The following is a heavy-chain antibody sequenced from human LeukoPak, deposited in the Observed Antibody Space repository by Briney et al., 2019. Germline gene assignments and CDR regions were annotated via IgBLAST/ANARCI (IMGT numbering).Heavy chain of an antibody. Sequence: HPGGSLRLSCAASGFTFSSYAMHWVRQAPGKGLEWVAVISYDGSNKYYADSVKGRFTISRDNSKNTLYLQMNSLRAEDTAVYYCASVYSGYPNSATNPKLPGYYYDSSGYLPQIWGQGTLVTVSS. CDR3: ASVYSGYPNSATNPKLPGYYYDSSGYLPQI. CDR1: GFTFSSYA. CDR2: ISYDGSNK. D-gene: IGHD3-22*01. V-gene: IGHV3-30*04. J-gene: IGHJ4*02.